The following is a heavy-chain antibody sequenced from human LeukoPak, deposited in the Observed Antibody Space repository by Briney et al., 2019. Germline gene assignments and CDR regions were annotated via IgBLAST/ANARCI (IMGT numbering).Heavy chain of an antibody. D-gene: IGHD2-15*01. CDR2: IYSGGST. CDR3: ARAPTAYCSGGSCYPNWFDP. Sequence: PGGSLRLSCAASEFTVSSNYMSWVRQAPGKGLEWVSVIYSGGSTYYADSVKGRFTISRDNSKNTLYLQMNSLRAEDTAVYYCARAPTAYCSGGSCYPNWFDPWGQGTLVTVSS. J-gene: IGHJ5*02. CDR1: EFTVSSNY. V-gene: IGHV3-53*01.